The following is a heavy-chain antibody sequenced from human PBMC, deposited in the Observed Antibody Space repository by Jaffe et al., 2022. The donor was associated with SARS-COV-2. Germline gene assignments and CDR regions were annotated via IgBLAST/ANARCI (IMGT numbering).Heavy chain of an antibody. Sequence: QVQLVESGGGVVQPGRSLRLSCAASGFIFSAYGMHWVRQAPGKGLEWVALISYEGDVIYYAESVKGRFTISRDNSRNTLYLQMNSLRPDDTAVYHCAKAPNYGGGLGGYGMDVWGQGTTVSVSS. J-gene: IGHJ6*02. V-gene: IGHV3-30*18. CDR3: AKAPNYGGGLGGYGMDV. D-gene: IGHD2-21*01. CDR2: ISYEGDVI. CDR1: GFIFSAYG.